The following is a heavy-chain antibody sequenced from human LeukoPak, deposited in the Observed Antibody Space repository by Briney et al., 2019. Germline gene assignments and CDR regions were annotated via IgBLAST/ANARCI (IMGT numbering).Heavy chain of an antibody. Sequence: SETLSLTCTVSGGSISSYYWSWIRQPAGEGLEWIGRIYTSGSTNYNPSLKSRVTMSVDTSKNQFSLKLSSVTAADTAVYYCARVHRYSSSWYTDYWGQGTLVTVSS. CDR2: IYTSGST. J-gene: IGHJ4*02. V-gene: IGHV4-4*07. CDR3: ARVHRYSSSWYTDY. CDR1: GGSISSYY. D-gene: IGHD6-13*01.